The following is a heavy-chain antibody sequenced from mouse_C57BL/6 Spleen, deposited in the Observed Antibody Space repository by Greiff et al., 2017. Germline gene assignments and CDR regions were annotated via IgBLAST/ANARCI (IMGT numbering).Heavy chain of an antibody. V-gene: IGHV10-1*01. CDR3: VRLYGSSYGAC. Sequence: EVKLMESGGGLVQPKGSLKLSCAASGFSFNTYAMNWVRQAPGKGLEWVARIRSKSNNYATYYADSVKDRFTISRDDSESMLYLQMNNLRTEDTAMYYCVRLYGSSYGACWGQGTLVTVSA. J-gene: IGHJ3*01. CDR2: IRSKSNNYAT. CDR1: GFSFNTYA. D-gene: IGHD1-1*01.